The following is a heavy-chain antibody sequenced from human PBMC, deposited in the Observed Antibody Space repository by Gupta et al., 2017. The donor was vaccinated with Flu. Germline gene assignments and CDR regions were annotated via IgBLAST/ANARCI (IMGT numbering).Heavy chain of an antibody. CDR1: SFSFSSYE. V-gene: IGHV3-48*03. J-gene: IGHJ4*02. CDR3: ARGHWDS. Sequence: EWQLVESGGGLVQPGGSLRLSGAVPSFSFSSYEMSWVRQAPGKGLEWISFISSSCNTYYADSVKGRFTISRDNAKNELYLQMNSLRVDDTAIYYCARGHWDSWGQGTLVTVS. CDR2: ISSSCNT.